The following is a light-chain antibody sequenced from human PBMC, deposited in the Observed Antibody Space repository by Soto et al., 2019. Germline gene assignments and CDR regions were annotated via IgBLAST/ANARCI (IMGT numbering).Light chain of an antibody. CDR1: QDISNY. Sequence: DIQMTQSPSSLSASVGDRVTITCQATQDISNYLNWYQQKPGNAPKLLIYDASNLEIGVPSRFTGSGSGTDFTFTISSLQPEDIATYYCQQYDDRPPYAFGGGTRVDLK. CDR2: DAS. V-gene: IGKV1-33*01. CDR3: QQYDDRPPYA. J-gene: IGKJ4*01.